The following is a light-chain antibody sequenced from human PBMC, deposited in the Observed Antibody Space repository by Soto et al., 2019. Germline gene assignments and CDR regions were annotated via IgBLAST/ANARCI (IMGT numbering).Light chain of an antibody. V-gene: IGKV3-20*01. Sequence: ETVLTQSPGTLSLSPGERVTLSCRTSQSVSSSYLAWYQQKPGQAPRLLMYGASNRASGIPDRFSGSGSGTDFTLTISRLEPEDFAVYYCQQYGGSSLIIFGQGTRLASK. CDR1: QSVSSSY. CDR3: QQYGGSSLII. J-gene: IGKJ5*01. CDR2: GAS.